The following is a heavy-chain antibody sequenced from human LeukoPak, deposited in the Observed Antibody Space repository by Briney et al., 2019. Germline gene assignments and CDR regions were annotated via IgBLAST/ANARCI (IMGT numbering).Heavy chain of an antibody. CDR2: INIDGTNT. CDR3: ARDQSQAGPTTVDY. D-gene: IGHD1-14*01. J-gene: IGHJ4*02. Sequence: GGSLRLSCVASGFTFSNSWMGWVRHVPGKGLLWVSRINIDGTNTKYADSVKGRFTISRDNAKNTLYLQMNTLRAEDTAVYYCARDQSQAGPTTVDYWGQGTLVTISS. V-gene: IGHV3-74*03. CDR1: GFTFSNSW.